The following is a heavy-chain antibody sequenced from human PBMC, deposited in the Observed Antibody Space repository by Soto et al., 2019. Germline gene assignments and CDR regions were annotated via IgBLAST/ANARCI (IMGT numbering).Heavy chain of an antibody. CDR2: ISWNSGSI. CDR1: GFTFNDYA. V-gene: IGHV3-9*01. CDR3: AKDLIHSSGYLGSDAFDI. D-gene: IGHD3-22*01. J-gene: IGHJ3*02. Sequence: GGSLRLSCAASGFTFNDYAMHWVRQAPGKGLEWVSGISWNSGSIGYADSVKGRFTISRDNAKNSLYLQMNSLRAEDTALYYCAKDLIHSSGYLGSDAFDIWGQGTMVTV.